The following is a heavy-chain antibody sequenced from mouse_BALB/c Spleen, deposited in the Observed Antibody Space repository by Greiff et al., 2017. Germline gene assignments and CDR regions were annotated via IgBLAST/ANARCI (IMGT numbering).Heavy chain of an antibody. CDR2: IDPANGNT. CDR1: GFNIKDTY. D-gene: IGHD2-4*01. CDR3: ARDDYDDWFAY. V-gene: IGHV14-3*02. J-gene: IGHJ3*01. Sequence: EVQRVESGAELVKPGASVKLSCTASGFNIKDTYMHWVKQRPEQGLEWIGRIDPANGNTKYDPKFQGKATITADTSSNTAYLQLSSLTSEDTAVYYCARDDYDDWFAYWGQGTLVTVSA.